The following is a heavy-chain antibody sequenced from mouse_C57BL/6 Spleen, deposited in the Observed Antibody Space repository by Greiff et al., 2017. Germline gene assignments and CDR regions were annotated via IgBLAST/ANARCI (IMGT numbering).Heavy chain of an antibody. D-gene: IGHD1-1*01. CDR2: IRSKSNNYAT. Sequence: GGGLVQPKGSLKLSCAASGFSFNTYAMNWVRQAPGKGLEWVARIRSKSNNYATYYADSVKDRFTISRDDSESMLYLQMNNLKTEDTAMYYCVTTTVVAGAMDYWGQGTSVTVSS. J-gene: IGHJ4*01. CDR3: VTTTVVAGAMDY. V-gene: IGHV10-1*01. CDR1: GFSFNTYA.